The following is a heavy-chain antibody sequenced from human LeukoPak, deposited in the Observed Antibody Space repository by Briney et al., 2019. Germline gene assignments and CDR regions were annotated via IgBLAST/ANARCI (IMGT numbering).Heavy chain of an antibody. V-gene: IGHV3-30*03. Sequence: GGSLRLSCAASGFTFSSYGMHWVRQAPGKGLEWVAVISYDGSNKYYADSVKGRFTISRDNSKNTLYLQMNSLRAEDTAVYYCARDSRYCSGGSCRVMMDYWGQGTLVTVSS. CDR3: ARDSRYCSGGSCRVMMDY. D-gene: IGHD2-15*01. CDR2: ISYDGSNK. CDR1: GFTFSSYG. J-gene: IGHJ4*02.